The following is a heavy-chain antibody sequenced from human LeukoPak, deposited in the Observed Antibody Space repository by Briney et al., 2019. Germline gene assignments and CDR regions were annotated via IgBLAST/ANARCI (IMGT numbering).Heavy chain of an antibody. CDR3: ARTYYYGSGSSYFDP. D-gene: IGHD3-10*01. CDR1: GFTFSSSGM. V-gene: IGHV4-38-2*01. CDR2: IYHGGST. J-gene: IGHJ5*02. Sequence: GSLRLSCAASGFTFSSSGMSWVRQAPGKGLEWIGSIYHGGSTHYNPSLKSQVTISVDTSKNQFSLNLTSVTAADTAVYYCARTYYYGSGSSYFDPWGQRTLVTVSS.